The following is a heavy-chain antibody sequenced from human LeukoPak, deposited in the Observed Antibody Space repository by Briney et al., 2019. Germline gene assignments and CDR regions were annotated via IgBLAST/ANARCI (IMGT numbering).Heavy chain of an antibody. D-gene: IGHD2-2*01. CDR1: GSTFSSHS. CDR3: ARALYCSSTSCWGFDP. V-gene: IGHV3-21*01. CDR2: ISSSISYI. Sequence: GGSLRLSRAASGSTFSSHSMNWVRQAPGKWLECVSSISSSISYIYYADSVKGRFSISRDNAQNSLYLQMNSLRAEDTAVYYCARALYCSSTSCWGFDPWGQGTLVTVSS. J-gene: IGHJ5*02.